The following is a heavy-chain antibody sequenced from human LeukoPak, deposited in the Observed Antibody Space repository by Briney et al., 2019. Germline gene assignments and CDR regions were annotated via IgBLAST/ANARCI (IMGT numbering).Heavy chain of an antibody. D-gene: IGHD4/OR15-4a*01. J-gene: IGHJ4*02. CDR3: ARRAGAYSHPYDY. Sequence: GGSLRLSCTVSGFTVSSNSMSWVRQAPGKGLEWVSFIYSGGNTHYSDSVKGRFTISRDNSKNTLYLQMNSLRADDTAVYYCARRAGAYSHPYDYWGQGTLVTVSS. V-gene: IGHV3-53*01. CDR2: IYSGGNT. CDR1: GFTVSSNS.